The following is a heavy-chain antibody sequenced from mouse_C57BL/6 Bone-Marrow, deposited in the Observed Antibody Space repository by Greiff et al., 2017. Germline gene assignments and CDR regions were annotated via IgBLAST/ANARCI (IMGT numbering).Heavy chain of an antibody. J-gene: IGHJ4*01. CDR2: IRNGGGST. CDR3: ARHGDYDYAMDY. CDR1: GFTFRDYY. Sequence: EVKVVESGGGLVQPGGSLKLSCAASGFTFRDYYMYWVRQTPEKRLEWVAYIRNGGGSTYYPDTVKGRFTISGDNAKNTLYLQMSRLKSEDTAMYYCARHGDYDYAMDYWGQGTSVTVSS. V-gene: IGHV5-12*01. D-gene: IGHD2-4*01.